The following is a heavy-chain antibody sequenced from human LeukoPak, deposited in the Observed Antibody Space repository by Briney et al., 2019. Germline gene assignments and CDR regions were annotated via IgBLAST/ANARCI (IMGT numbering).Heavy chain of an antibody. V-gene: IGHV4-34*01. CDR3: ARGTGDGYNLFDY. J-gene: IGHJ4*02. D-gene: IGHD5-24*01. CDR1: GGSFSGYY. Sequence: SETLTLTCAVYGGSFSGYYWSWIRQPPGKGLEWIGEINHSGSTNYNPSLKSRVTISVDTSKNQFSLKLSSVTAADTAVYYCARGTGDGYNLFDYWGQGTLVTVSS. CDR2: INHSGST.